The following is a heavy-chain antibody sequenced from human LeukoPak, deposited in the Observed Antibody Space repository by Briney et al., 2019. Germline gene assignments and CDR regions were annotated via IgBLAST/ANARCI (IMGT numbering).Heavy chain of an antibody. D-gene: IGHD6-19*01. CDR2: IYWDDDR. CDR1: GFSLSTSGVG. CDR3: AHSLSLTAGYSSGWYDY. Sequence: SGPTLVNPTQTLTLTCTFSGFSLSTSGVGVGWIRQPPGKALEWLALIYWDDDRRYSPSLKSRLTITKDTSKNQVVLTMTNMDPVDTATYYCAHSLSLTAGYSSGWYDYWGQGTLVTVSS. V-gene: IGHV2-5*02. J-gene: IGHJ4*02.